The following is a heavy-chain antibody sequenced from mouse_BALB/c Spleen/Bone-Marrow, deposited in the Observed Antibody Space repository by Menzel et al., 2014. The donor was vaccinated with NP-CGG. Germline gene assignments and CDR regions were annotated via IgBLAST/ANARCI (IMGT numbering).Heavy chain of an antibody. V-gene: IGHV1-4*01. Sequence: QVQLQQSGAELARPGASVKMSCKASGYTFTTYTMHWVKQRPGQGLEWIGYINPSSGYTNYNQKFKDKAALTADKSSSTAYMHQRSLTSEDSAVYFCAKRDIYYGYDENAMDYWAQGPTVPVLS. D-gene: IGHD2-2*01. J-gene: IGHJ4*01. CDR1: GYTFTTYT. CDR3: AKRDIYYGYDENAMDY. CDR2: INPSSGYT.